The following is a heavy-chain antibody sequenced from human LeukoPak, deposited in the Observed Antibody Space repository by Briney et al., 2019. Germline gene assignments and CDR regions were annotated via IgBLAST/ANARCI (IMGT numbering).Heavy chain of an antibody. Sequence: GGSLRLSCTASGFTFGNYWMTWVRQAPGKGPEWVANIKEDGALKYYVDSVKGRFTISRDNAKNSLYLETNSLRAEDTAVYYCAKFATYWGQGTLVTVSS. CDR2: IKEDGALK. V-gene: IGHV3-7*03. CDR3: AKFATY. J-gene: IGHJ4*02. CDR1: GFTFGNYW.